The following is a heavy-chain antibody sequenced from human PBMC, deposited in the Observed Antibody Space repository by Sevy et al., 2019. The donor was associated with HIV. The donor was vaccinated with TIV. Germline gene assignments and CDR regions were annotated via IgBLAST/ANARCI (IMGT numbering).Heavy chain of an antibody. D-gene: IGHD3-3*01. Sequence: PGGSLRLSCAASGFRFSDYGMHWVRQAPGKGLEWVSLIRFDGSMKYIADSVKGRFTISRDKVKDTLYLQMNSLRPEDTAVYYCAKVQYDYRTGYYGYDGMDVWGQGTTVTVSS. J-gene: IGHJ6*02. V-gene: IGHV3-30*02. CDR2: IRFDGSMK. CDR3: AKVQYDYRTGYYGYDGMDV. CDR1: GFRFSDYG.